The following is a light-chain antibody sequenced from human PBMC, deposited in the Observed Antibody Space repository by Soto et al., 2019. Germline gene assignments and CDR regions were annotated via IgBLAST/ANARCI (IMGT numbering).Light chain of an antibody. CDR1: SSDGGGYNY. Sequence: QSALTQPASVSGSPGQSITISCTGTSSDGGGYNYVSWYQQHPGKAPKFMIYDVSNRPSGVSNRFSGSKSVNTASLTISGLQAEDESDYYCSSYTTSNTRQIVFGTGTKLTVL. J-gene: IGLJ1*01. CDR3: SSYTTSNTRQIV. V-gene: IGLV2-14*01. CDR2: DVS.